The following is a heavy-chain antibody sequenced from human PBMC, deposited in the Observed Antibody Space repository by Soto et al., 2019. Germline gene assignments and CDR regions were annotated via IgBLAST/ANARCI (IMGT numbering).Heavy chain of an antibody. V-gene: IGHV1-18*01. J-gene: IGHJ4*02. CDR2: ISANNDHT. Sequence: QVQLVQSGAEVKKPGASVKVSCKASGYTLNTYGITWVRQAPGQGLERMGWISANNDHTNYLQKLQGRVTMTTDTSASTAYMELRSLTSDDTAVYYCARGTYFDYWGQGTLVTVSS. CDR1: GYTLNTYG. CDR3: ARGTYFDY.